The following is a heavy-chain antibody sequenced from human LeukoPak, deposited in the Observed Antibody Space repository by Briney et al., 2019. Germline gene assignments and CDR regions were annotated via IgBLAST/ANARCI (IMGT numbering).Heavy chain of an antibody. CDR1: GFTFSSYA. V-gene: IGHV3-23*01. D-gene: IGHD2-2*01. J-gene: IGHJ6*03. Sequence: PGGSLRLSCAASGFTFSSYAMSWVRQAPGKGLEWVSAISGSGGSTYYADSVKGRFTISRDNSKNTLYLQMNSLRAEDTAVYYCAKEVVLPAAIRYYYYYYYMDVWGKGTTVTVSS. CDR2: ISGSGGST. CDR3: AKEVVLPAAIRYYYYYYYMDV.